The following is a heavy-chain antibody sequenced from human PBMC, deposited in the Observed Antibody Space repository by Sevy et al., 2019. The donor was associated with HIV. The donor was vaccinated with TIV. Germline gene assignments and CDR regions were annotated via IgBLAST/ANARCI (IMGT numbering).Heavy chain of an antibody. CDR1: GFNFSNYV. CDR2: ISSYGNEA. CDR3: AGGRYDSSGSFDAFDI. D-gene: IGHD3-22*01. V-gene: IGHV3-30*03. J-gene: IGHJ3*02. Sequence: GGSLRLSCAASGFNFSNYVLHWVRQAPGKGLEWVTFISSYGNEADYVDSVKGRFTISRDDSKNTLYLQMNSLRIEDTAVYYCAGGRYDSSGSFDAFDIWGQGTMVTVSS.